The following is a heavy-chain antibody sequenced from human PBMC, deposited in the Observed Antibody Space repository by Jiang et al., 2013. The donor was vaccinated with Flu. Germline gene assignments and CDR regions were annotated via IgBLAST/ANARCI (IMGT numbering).Heavy chain of an antibody. V-gene: IGHV3-48*01. D-gene: IGHD2-2*01. CDR2: ISSSSSTI. CDR3: ARDPIVVVPAATRSYYYYYGMDV. CDR1: GFTFSSYS. J-gene: IGHJ6*02. Sequence: VQLLESGGGLVQPGGSLRLSCAASGFTFSSYSMNWVRQAPGKGLEWVSYISSSSSTIYYADSVKGRFTISRDNAKNSPYLQMNSLRAEDTAVYYCARDPIVVVPAATRSYYYYYGMDVWGQGTTVTVSS.